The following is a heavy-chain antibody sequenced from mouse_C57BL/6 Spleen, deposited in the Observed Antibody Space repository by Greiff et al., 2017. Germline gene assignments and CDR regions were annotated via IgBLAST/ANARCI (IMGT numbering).Heavy chain of an antibody. CDR2: ISGGGGNT. D-gene: IGHD4-1*01. CDR1: GFTFSSYT. CDR3: ARQTGKGYFDV. Sequence: VKLVESGGGLVKPGGSLKLSCAASGFTFSSYTMSWVRQTPEKRLEWVATISGGGGNTYYPDSVKGRFTISRDNAKNTLYLQMSSLRSEDTALYYCARQTGKGYFDVWGTGTTVTVSS. J-gene: IGHJ1*03. V-gene: IGHV5-9*01.